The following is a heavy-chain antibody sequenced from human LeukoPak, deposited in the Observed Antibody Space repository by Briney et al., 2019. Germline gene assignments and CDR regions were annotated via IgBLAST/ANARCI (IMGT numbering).Heavy chain of an antibody. CDR2: IYSGDSDT. Sequence: GESLKISCPGPRYSSTRCWIGWVRQMPRKGLEWMGIIYSGDSDTRYSPSFQGQATISSDKSISTAYLQWSSLKASNTAMYYCATGYAPDYYYGMDVWGQGTTVTVS. CDR1: RYSSTRCW. J-gene: IGHJ6*02. D-gene: IGHD5-12*01. CDR3: ATGYAPDYYYGMDV. V-gene: IGHV5-51*01.